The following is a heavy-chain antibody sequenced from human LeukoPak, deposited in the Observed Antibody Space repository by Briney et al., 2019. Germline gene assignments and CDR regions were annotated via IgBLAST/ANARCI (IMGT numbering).Heavy chain of an antibody. Sequence: ASVKVSCKASGYTFTGYYMHWVRQAPGQGLEWMGWINPNSGGTNYAQKFRGWVTMTRDTSISTAYMELSRLRSDDTAVYYCAREPAHYYGSGSYRFDYWGQGTLVTVSS. CDR1: GYTFTGYY. CDR3: AREPAHYYGSGSYRFDY. V-gene: IGHV1-2*04. J-gene: IGHJ4*02. CDR2: INPNSGGT. D-gene: IGHD3-10*01.